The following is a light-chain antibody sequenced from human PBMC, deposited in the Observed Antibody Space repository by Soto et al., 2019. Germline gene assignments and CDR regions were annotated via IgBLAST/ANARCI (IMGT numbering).Light chain of an antibody. J-gene: IGKJ4*01. CDR1: QSVSSY. Sequence: EIVLTQSPATLSLSPGERATLSCRVSQSVSSYLAWYQQKPGQAPRLLIYDASNRATGIPARFSGSGSGTDFTLTISSLEPEDFAVYYCQQRSNWPLTFGGGTKMEIK. V-gene: IGKV3-11*01. CDR3: QQRSNWPLT. CDR2: DAS.